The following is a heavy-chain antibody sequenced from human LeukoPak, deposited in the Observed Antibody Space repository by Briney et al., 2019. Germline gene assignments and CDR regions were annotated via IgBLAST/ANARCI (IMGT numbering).Heavy chain of an antibody. D-gene: IGHD3-9*01. CDR3: ATCARGYDILTGYSNDAFDI. V-gene: IGHV5-51*01. Sequence: GGSLKISFKGSGYRFTSYWIGWGRRMPGKGLGWMGMIYPGESDTRYSPSFQGQVTISADKSISTAYLQWSSLKASDTAMYYCATCARGYDILTGYSNDAFDIWGQGTMVTVSS. CDR2: IYPGESDT. J-gene: IGHJ3*02. CDR1: GYRFTSYW.